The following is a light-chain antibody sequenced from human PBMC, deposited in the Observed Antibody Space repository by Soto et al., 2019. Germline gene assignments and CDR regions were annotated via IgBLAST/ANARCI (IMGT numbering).Light chain of an antibody. CDR1: QSISTW. V-gene: IGKV1-5*03. CDR3: QRSNRYPWT. Sequence: DIQMTQSPSTLSASAGDRVTITCRASQSISTWLAWYQQKPGKAPKLLIYKASSLQSGVPSRFSGSGSGTEFTLAISGLQPDDFATYYYQRSNRYPWTFGEGTKVYIK. J-gene: IGKJ1*01. CDR2: KAS.